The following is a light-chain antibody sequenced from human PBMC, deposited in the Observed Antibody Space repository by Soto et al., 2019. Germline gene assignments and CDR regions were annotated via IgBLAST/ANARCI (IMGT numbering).Light chain of an antibody. J-gene: IGLJ1*01. CDR1: SSNIGAGYD. Sequence: QSVLTQPPSVSGAPGQRVTISCTWSSSNIGAGYDVHWYQQLPGTAPKLLIYGNSNRPSGVPDRFSGSKSGTSASLAITGLQAEDEADYYCQSYDSSLSGPSYVFGTGTKVTVL. V-gene: IGLV1-40*01. CDR2: GNS. CDR3: QSYDSSLSGPSYV.